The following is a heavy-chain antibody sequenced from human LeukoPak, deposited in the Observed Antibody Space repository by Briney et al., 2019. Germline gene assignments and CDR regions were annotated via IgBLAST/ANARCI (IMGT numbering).Heavy chain of an antibody. CDR2: IYYSGST. D-gene: IGHD1-26*01. J-gene: IGHJ3*02. V-gene: IGHV4-39*01. CDR3: ARLGGTYDAFDI. Sequence: SETLSLACTVSGGSISSSSSYWGWIRQPPGKGLEWIGNIYYSGSTYYNPSLKSRVTISVDTSRNQFSLKLSSVTAADTAVYYCARLGGTYDAFDIWGQGTMVTVSS. CDR1: GGSISSSSSY.